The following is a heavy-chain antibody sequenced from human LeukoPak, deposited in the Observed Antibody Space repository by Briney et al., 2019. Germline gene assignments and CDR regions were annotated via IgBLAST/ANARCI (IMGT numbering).Heavy chain of an antibody. CDR3: ARDWKWLHPYGMDV. CDR1: GYTFTGYY. Sequence: ASVKVSCKASGYTFTGYYLHWVRQAPGQGLEWIGWIKGNFGDTYYTENFQGRVTMTRDTSASTAYMELSGLESGDTALYFCARDWKWLHPYGMDVWGQGTTVSVSS. D-gene: IGHD5-12*01. CDR2: IKGNFGDT. V-gene: IGHV1-2*02. J-gene: IGHJ6*02.